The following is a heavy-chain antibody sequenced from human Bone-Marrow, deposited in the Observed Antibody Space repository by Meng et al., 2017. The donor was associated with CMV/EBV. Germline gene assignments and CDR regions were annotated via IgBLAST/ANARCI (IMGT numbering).Heavy chain of an antibody. CDR3: ARSSDRSGYGDYYHSGMAV. J-gene: IGHJ6*02. D-gene: IGHD3-3*01. V-gene: IGHV1-69*02. CDR2: IIPILGIA. CDR1: GGTFSSYT. Sequence: SVKVSCKASGGTFSSYTISWVRQAPGQGLEWMGRIIPILGIANYAQKFQGRVTITADKPTSTAYMELSSLRSEDTAVYFCARSSDRSGYGDYYHSGMAVWGQGPTVPV.